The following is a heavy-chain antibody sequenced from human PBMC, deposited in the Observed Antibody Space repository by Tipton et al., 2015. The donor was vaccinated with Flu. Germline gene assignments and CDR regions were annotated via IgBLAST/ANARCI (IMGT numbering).Heavy chain of an antibody. D-gene: IGHD3-10*01. CDR1: GFTVNSNY. J-gene: IGHJ3*02. CDR3: ARGGGEFGDGALDI. CDR2: VYYSGTT. Sequence: LRLSCAASGFTVNSNYMSWVRQAPGTGLQWLGYVYYSGTTKYHPSLESRAAISLGTSNNRFSLNLTSVTAADTAIYFCARGGGEFGDGALDIWGQGTVVAVSS. V-gene: IGHV4-59*02.